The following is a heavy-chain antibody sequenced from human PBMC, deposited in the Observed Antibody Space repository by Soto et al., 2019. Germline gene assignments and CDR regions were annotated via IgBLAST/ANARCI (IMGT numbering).Heavy chain of an antibody. V-gene: IGHV4-59*01. Sequence: PSETLSLTCTVSGGSISSYYWSWIRQPPGKGLEWIGYIYYSGSTNYNPSLKSRVPISVVTSKNQFSLKLSSVTAADTAVYYCARDAGTGMPDYWGQGTLLTVSS. D-gene: IGHD1-1*01. J-gene: IGHJ4*02. CDR2: IYYSGST. CDR3: ARDAGTGMPDY. CDR1: GGSISSYY.